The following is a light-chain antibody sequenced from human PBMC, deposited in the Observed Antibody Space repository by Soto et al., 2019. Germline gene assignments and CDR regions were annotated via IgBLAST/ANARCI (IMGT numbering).Light chain of an antibody. CDR1: QGISSW. Sequence: DIQMSQSPSSLSASLGDLASIXXRTSQGISSWLAWYQQKPGKPPKLXIYIASTLQSGVPSRFSGSGSGTDFTLTISSLQPEDFATYYCKQSKSFPLTFGGGTKVDIK. CDR3: KQSKSFPLT. V-gene: IGKV1-12*01. J-gene: IGKJ4*01. CDR2: IAS.